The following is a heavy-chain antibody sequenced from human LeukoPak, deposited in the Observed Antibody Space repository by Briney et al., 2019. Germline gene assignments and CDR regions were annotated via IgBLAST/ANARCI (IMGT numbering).Heavy chain of an antibody. Sequence: GGSLRLSCAASGFTFSSYWMHWVRQAPGKGLVWVSRIDSGGSTTDYADSVKGRFTISRDNAKNTLYLQMNTLRAEDTAVYYCATAGSYRFDYWGQGTLVTVSS. J-gene: IGHJ4*02. CDR2: IDSGGSTT. D-gene: IGHD1-26*01. CDR3: ATAGSYRFDY. V-gene: IGHV3-74*01. CDR1: GFTFSSYW.